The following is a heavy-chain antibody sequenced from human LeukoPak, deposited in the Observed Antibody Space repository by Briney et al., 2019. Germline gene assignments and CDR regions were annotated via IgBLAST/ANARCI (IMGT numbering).Heavy chain of an antibody. CDR1: GFTFSSYS. J-gene: IGHJ4*02. CDR3: AREEGLTTVTTWDY. D-gene: IGHD4-17*01. CDR2: ISSSSSYI. V-gene: IGHV3-21*01. Sequence: PGGSLRLSCAASGFTFSSYSMNWVRQAPGKGLEWVSSISSSSSYIYYADSVKRRFTISRDNAKNSLYLQMNRLRAEDTAVYYCAREEGLTTVTTWDYWGQGTVVSVSS.